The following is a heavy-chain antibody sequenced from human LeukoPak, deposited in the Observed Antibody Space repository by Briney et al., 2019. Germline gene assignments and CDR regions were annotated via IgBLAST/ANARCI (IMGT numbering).Heavy chain of an antibody. V-gene: IGHV3-23*01. J-gene: IGHJ4*02. Sequence: PGGSLRLSCAASGFTFSSYAMSWVRQAPGKGLEWVSAISGSGGSTYYADSVKGRFTISRDNSKNTLYLQMNSLRAEDTAVYYCARETHAVAGPRGPVDYWGQGTLVTVSS. CDR1: GFTFSSYA. D-gene: IGHD6-19*01. CDR3: ARETHAVAGPRGPVDY. CDR2: ISGSGGST.